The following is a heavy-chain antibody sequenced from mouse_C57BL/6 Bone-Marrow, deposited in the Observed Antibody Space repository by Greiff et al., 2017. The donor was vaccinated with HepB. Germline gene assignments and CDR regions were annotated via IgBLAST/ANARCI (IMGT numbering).Heavy chain of an antibody. Sequence: VQLKESGAELVRPGASVKLSCTASGFNIKDYYMHWVKQRPEQGLEWIGRIDPEDGDTEYAPKFQGKATMTADTSSTTAYLQLSSLTSEDSAVYYCSLLQLPSWGQGTTLTVSS. CDR1: GFNIKDYY. CDR2: IDPEDGDT. J-gene: IGHJ2*01. CDR3: SLLQLPS. V-gene: IGHV14-1*01.